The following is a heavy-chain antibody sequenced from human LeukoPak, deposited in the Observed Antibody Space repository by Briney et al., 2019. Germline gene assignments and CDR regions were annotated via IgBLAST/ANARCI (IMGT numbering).Heavy chain of an antibody. Sequence: GGSLRLSCAASGFTFSDHYMSWIRQAPGKGLDWVSYISTSSSHTDYADSVKGRFTISRDDAKDLLFLQMNSLRAEDTAVYYCARGHYGLDVWGQGTTVTVSS. V-gene: IGHV3-11*05. CDR2: ISTSSSHT. J-gene: IGHJ6*02. CDR3: ARGHYGLDV. CDR1: GFTFSDHY.